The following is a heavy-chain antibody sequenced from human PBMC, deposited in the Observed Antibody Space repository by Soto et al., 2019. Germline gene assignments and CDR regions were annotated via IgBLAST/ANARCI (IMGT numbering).Heavy chain of an antibody. J-gene: IGHJ4*02. CDR2: IYYSGST. Sequence: SETLSLTCTVSGGSISSGGYYWSWIRQHPGKGLEWIGYIYYSGSTYYNPSLKSRVTISVDTSKNQFSLKLSSVTAADTAVYYCARVCEPDLTGYSSDTGFDYWGQGTLVTVSS. CDR3: ARVCEPDLTGYSSDTGFDY. CDR1: GGSISSGGYY. D-gene: IGHD6-19*01. V-gene: IGHV4-31*03.